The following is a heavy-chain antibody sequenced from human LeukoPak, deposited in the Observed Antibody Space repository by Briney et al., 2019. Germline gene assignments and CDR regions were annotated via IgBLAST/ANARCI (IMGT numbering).Heavy chain of an antibody. D-gene: IGHD3-3*01. CDR1: GFTFSSYG. CDR3: ARDLGVVTVPLYYFDS. Sequence: GGSLRLSGAASGFTFSSYGIHWVRQAPGKGLEWVAVIWYDGSNKYYADSVKGRFTISRDNSKNTLYLQMNSLRAEDTAVYYCARDLGVVTVPLYYFDSWGQGTLVTVSS. J-gene: IGHJ4*02. V-gene: IGHV3-33*01. CDR2: IWYDGSNK.